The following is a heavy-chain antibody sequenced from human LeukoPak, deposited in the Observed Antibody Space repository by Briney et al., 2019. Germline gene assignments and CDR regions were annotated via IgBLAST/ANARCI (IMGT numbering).Heavy chain of an antibody. V-gene: IGHV4-30-2*01. D-gene: IGHD5-12*01. CDR3: ARGTHPGLLDY. CDR2: IYHSGST. Sequence: SETLSLTCAVSGGSISSGGYSWSWIRQPPGKGLEWIGYIYHSGSTYYNPSLKSRVTISVDRSKNQFSLKLSSVTAADTAVYYCARGTHPGLLDYWGQGTLVTVSS. CDR1: GGSISSGGYS. J-gene: IGHJ4*02.